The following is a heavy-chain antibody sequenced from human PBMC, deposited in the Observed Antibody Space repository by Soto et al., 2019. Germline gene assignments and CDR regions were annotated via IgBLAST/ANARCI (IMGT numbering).Heavy chain of an antibody. J-gene: IGHJ4*02. Sequence: ASVKVSCKASGYTFTSYATHWVRQAPGQRLEWMGWINAGNGNTKYSQKFQGRVTITRDTSASTAYMELSSLRSEDTAVYYCARVGRITIFDYWGQGTLVTVSS. D-gene: IGHD3-3*01. CDR2: INAGNGNT. V-gene: IGHV1-3*01. CDR3: ARVGRITIFDY. CDR1: GYTFTSYA.